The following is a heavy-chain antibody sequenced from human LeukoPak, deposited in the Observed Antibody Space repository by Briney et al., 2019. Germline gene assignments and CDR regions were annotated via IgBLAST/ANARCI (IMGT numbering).Heavy chain of an antibody. CDR1: GFTFSNFG. CDR3: VRVDEGVVPAH. V-gene: IGHV3-74*01. D-gene: IGHD2-15*01. J-gene: IGHJ1*01. CDR2: INSDGSSP. Sequence: PGGTLRLSCAASGFTFSNFGMSWVRQAPGKGLEWVSRINSDGSSPNYADSVKGRFTISRDNAKNTVYLQMNSLRAEDTAVYYCVRVDEGVVPAHWGQGTLITVSS.